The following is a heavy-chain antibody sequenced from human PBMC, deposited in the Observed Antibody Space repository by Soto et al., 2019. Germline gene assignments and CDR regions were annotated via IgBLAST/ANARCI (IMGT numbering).Heavy chain of an antibody. J-gene: IGHJ5*02. D-gene: IGHD3-3*01. CDR1: GGSVSSGSYY. CDR2: IYYSGST. Sequence: SETLSLTCTVSGGSVSSGSYYWSWIRQPPGKGPEWIGYIYYSGSTNYNPSLKSRVTISVDTSKNQFSLKLSSVTAADTAVYYCARDPRLEWSKGSWFDPWGQGTLVTVSS. V-gene: IGHV4-61*01. CDR3: ARDPRLEWSKGSWFDP.